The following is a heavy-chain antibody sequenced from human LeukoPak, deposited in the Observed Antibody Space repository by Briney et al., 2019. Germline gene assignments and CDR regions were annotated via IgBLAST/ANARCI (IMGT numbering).Heavy chain of an antibody. V-gene: IGHV3-30*04. D-gene: IGHD1-26*01. CDR3: ARGRGSYYFDY. Sequence: GGSLRLSCAASGFTFSSYAMHWVRQAPGKGLEWVAVISYDGSNKYYADSVKGRFTISRDNSKNTLYLQMNSLRAEDTAVYYCARGRGSYYFDYWGQGTLVTVSS. CDR1: GFTFSSYA. J-gene: IGHJ4*02. CDR2: ISYDGSNK.